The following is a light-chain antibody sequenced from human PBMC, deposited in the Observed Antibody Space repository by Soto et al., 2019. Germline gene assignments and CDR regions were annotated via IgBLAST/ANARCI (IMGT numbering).Light chain of an antibody. CDR3: QQYNNWHPLT. CDR2: GTS. J-gene: IGKJ4*01. Sequence: EILMTQSPVTLSVSPGERATLSCRASQNISRSLAWYQQKPGQGPSLLIYGTSTRATGIPARFSGSGSGTEFTLTISSLQSEDFAVYYCQQYNNWHPLTFGGGTKVDIK. V-gene: IGKV3-15*01. CDR1: QNISRS.